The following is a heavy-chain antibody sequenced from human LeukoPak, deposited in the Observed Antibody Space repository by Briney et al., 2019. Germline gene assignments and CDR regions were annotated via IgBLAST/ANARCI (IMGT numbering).Heavy chain of an antibody. CDR3: VREAAATLFDY. CDR1: GFTFSTSI. V-gene: IGHV3-48*01. Sequence: GGSLRLSCAASGFTFSTSIMSWVRQAPGKGLEWVSYITSSSSPIYYADSVKGRFTISRDNAKNSLYLQLNSLRAEDTAVYYCVREAAATLFDYWGQGTLVTVSS. D-gene: IGHD1-26*01. CDR2: ITSSSSPI. J-gene: IGHJ4*02.